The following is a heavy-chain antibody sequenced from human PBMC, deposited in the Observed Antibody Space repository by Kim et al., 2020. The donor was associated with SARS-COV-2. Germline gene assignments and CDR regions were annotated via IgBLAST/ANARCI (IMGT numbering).Heavy chain of an antibody. Sequence: GGSLRLSCAASGFTFDDYAMHWVRQAPGKGLEWVSLISGDGGSTYYADSVKGRFTISRDNSKNSLYLQMNSLRTEDTALYYCANLGGMFDWFSAFDIWGQGTMVTVSS. CDR1: GFTFDDYA. J-gene: IGHJ3*02. V-gene: IGHV3-43*02. D-gene: IGHD3-9*01. CDR3: ANLGGMFDWFSAFDI. CDR2: ISGDGGST.